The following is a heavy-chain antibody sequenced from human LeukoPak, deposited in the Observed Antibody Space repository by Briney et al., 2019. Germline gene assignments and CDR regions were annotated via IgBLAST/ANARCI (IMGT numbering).Heavy chain of an antibody. D-gene: IGHD3-22*01. CDR2: ISSSSSYI. V-gene: IGHV3-21*01. J-gene: IGHJ6*02. Sequence: AGGSLRLSCAASGFTFSSYSMNWVRQAPGKGLEWVSSISSSSSYIYYADSVKGRFTISRDNAKNSLYLQMNSLRAEDTAVYYCARDSYTDGDSSGYYPPSYYCYGMDVWGQGTTVTVSS. CDR3: ARDSYTDGDSSGYYPPSYYCYGMDV. CDR1: GFTFSSYS.